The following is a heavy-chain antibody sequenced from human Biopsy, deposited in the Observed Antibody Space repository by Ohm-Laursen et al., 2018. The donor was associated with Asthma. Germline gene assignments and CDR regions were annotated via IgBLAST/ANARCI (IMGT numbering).Heavy chain of an antibody. V-gene: IGHV3-30*03. CDR3: VRWRSGYPDHYSDF. CDR1: GFTFRNFG. J-gene: IGHJ4*02. D-gene: IGHD2-21*01. Sequence: SLRLSCAASGFTFRNFGMHWVRQAPGKGLEWVALISSDVREWYADSVKGRFTISRDNSKNTLDLQMNSLRGGDTAVYYCVRWRSGYPDHYSDFWGLGTLVTVSS. CDR2: ISSDVRE.